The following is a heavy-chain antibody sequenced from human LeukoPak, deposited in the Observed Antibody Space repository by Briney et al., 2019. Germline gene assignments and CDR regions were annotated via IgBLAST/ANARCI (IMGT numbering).Heavy chain of an antibody. CDR1: GFTVSSNY. D-gene: IGHD3-22*01. Sequence: GGSLRLSCAASGFTVSSNYMSWVRQAPGKGLEWVSVIYSGGSTYYADSVKGRFTISRDNSKNTLYLQMNSLRAEDTAVYYCARAGSKASDSSGYYFDYWGQGTLVAVSS. CDR2: IYSGGST. V-gene: IGHV3-53*01. CDR3: ARAGSKASDSSGYYFDY. J-gene: IGHJ4*02.